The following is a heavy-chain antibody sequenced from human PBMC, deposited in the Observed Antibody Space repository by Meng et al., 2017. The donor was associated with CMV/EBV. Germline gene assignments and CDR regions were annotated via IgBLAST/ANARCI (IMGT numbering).Heavy chain of an antibody. Sequence: LQQWAAALLTPSETCPLTAAVFGGSFSGYYWSWIRQPPGKGLEWIGEINHSGSTNYNPSLKSRVTISVDTSKNQFSLKLSSVTAADTAVYYCARGGNWFDPWGQGTLVTVSS. V-gene: IGHV4-34*01. CDR2: INHSGST. CDR1: GGSFSGYY. CDR3: ARGGNWFDP. J-gene: IGHJ5*02.